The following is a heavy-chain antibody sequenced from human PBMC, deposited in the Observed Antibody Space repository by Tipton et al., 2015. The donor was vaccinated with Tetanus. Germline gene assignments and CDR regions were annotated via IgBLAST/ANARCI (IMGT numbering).Heavy chain of an antibody. J-gene: IGHJ4*02. CDR2: TYYSGST. CDR3: ARDERYGDYAY. CDR1: GASIGSISYY. Sequence: TLSLTCTVSGASIGSISYYWSWIRQPPGEGLEWIGYTYYSGSTGYNPSLKSRVTISIDSSKNQFSLKLTSVTAADTAVYYCARDERYGDYAYWGQGALVTVSS. V-gene: IGHV4-61*01. D-gene: IGHD4-17*01.